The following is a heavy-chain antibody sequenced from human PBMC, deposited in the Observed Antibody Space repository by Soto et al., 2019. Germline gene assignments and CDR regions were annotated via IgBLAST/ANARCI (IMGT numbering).Heavy chain of an antibody. Sequence: EVQLVESGGGLVKPGGSLRLSCAASGFTFSSYSMNWVRQAPGKGLDWVSSISSSSSYIYYADSVKGRFTISRDNAKNSLYLQMNSLRAEDTAVYYCARESGKLNFDYWGQGTLVTVSS. D-gene: IGHD3-10*01. V-gene: IGHV3-21*01. CDR3: ARESGKLNFDY. CDR2: ISSSSSYI. J-gene: IGHJ4*02. CDR1: GFTFSSYS.